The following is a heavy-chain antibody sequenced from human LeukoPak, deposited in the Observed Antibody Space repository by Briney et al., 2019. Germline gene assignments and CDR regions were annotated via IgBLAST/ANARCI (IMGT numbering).Heavy chain of an antibody. CDR2: IGVYSGNT. D-gene: IGHD2-8*01. CDR3: ARDGWSLGP. J-gene: IGHJ5*02. Sequence: ASVKVSCKASGYTFASYGVSWVRQAPGQGPEWMAWIGVYSGNTKYAQKFQDRVTLTADTSTSTVYMELGSLRSDDTAVYYCARDGWSLGPWGQGTLVTVSS. V-gene: IGHV1-18*01. CDR1: GYTFASYG.